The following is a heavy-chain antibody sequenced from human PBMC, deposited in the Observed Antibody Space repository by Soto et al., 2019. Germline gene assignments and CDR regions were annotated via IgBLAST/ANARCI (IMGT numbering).Heavy chain of an antibody. D-gene: IGHD3-3*01. CDR2: FCFVGSEN. V-gene: IGHV3-33*01. CDR1: GFTFSSHG. CDR3: TRNYHWYFDY. Sequence: GGSLRLSCAASGFTFSSHGMDWVRQAPGKGLEWVALFCFVGSENYFADSVIGRFLFSRDNSKNPLFLHMNTLRAEDTAVYYCTRNYHWYFDYWGQGTLVTVSS. J-gene: IGHJ4*02.